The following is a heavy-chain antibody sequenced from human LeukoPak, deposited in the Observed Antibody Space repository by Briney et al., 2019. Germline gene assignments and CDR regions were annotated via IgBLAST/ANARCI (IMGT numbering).Heavy chain of an antibody. J-gene: IGHJ4*02. CDR3: ARDGMRGGDFDY. D-gene: IGHD1-26*01. V-gene: IGHV3-7*01. CDR2: IKQDGSEK. Sequence: GGSLRLSCAASGFSFSNYWMTWVRQAPGKGLEWVANIKQDGSEKYYVDSVRGRFTISRDNAKNSLYLQMNSLRAEDTAVYYCARDGMRGGDFDYWGQGTLVTVSS. CDR1: GFSFSNYW.